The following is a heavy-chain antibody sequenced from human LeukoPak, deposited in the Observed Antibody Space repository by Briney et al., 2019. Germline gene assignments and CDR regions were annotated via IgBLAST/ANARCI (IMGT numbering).Heavy chain of an antibody. D-gene: IGHD6-13*01. Sequence: SETLSLTCAVSGYSISSGYYWGWILQPPGKGLEWIGSIYHSGSTYYNPSLKSRVTISVDTSKNQFSLKLSSVTTADTAVYYCARVVGSSWYCFDYWGQGTLVTVSS. CDR3: ARVVGSSWYCFDY. CDR2: IYHSGST. J-gene: IGHJ4*02. V-gene: IGHV4-38-2*01. CDR1: GYSISSGYY.